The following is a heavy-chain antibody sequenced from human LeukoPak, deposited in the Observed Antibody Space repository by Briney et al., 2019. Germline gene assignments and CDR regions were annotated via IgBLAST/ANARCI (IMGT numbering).Heavy chain of an antibody. CDR1: GDSVRTNNYY. D-gene: IGHD6-19*01. Sequence: SETLSLTCTVSGDSVRTNNYYWSWIRQPPGEGLEWIGYIHYSGNTNYNTSLKSRVTISVDTSKSQFSLKLSSVTAADTDVYYCARESKDSSGWFAAFDYWGQGTLVTVSS. V-gene: IGHV4-61*01. CDR3: ARESKDSSGWFAAFDY. CDR2: IHYSGNT. J-gene: IGHJ4*02.